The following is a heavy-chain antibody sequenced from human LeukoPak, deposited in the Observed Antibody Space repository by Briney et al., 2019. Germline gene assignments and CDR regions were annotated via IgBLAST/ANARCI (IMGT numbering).Heavy chain of an antibody. Sequence: PSETLSLTCAVYGGSFSGYYWSWIRQPPGKGLEWIGEINHSGSTNYNPSLKSRVTISVDTSKNQFSLKLSSVTAADTAVYYCARDVSSTSVGWFDPWGQGTLVTDSS. CDR1: GGSFSGYY. CDR2: INHSGST. CDR3: ARDVSSTSVGWFDP. J-gene: IGHJ5*02. V-gene: IGHV4-34*01. D-gene: IGHD2-2*01.